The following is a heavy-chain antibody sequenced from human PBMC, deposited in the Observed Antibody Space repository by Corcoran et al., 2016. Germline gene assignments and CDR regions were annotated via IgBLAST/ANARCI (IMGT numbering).Heavy chain of an antibody. D-gene: IGHD1-26*01. CDR3: ARGVGARAYWYFDL. CDR2: MYYSGST. CDR1: GGSLSSHY. J-gene: IGHJ2*01. V-gene: IGHV4-59*11. Sequence: QVQLQESGPGLVKPSETLSLTCTVSGGSLSSHYWSWIRQPPGKGLEYIGYMYYSGSTNYNPSLKSRVTISVDTSKNQFSLKLSSVTAADTAMYYCARGVGARAYWYFDLWGRGTLDTVSS.